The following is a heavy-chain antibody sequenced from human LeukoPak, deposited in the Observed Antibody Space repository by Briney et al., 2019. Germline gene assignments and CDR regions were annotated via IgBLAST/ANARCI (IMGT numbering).Heavy chain of an antibody. Sequence: GGSLRLSCAASGFTFSSYAMSWVRQAPGKGLEWVSAISGSGGSTYYADSVKGRFTISRDNSKNTLYLQMNSLRAEDTAVYYCAKLARSQRFVARELGAFDIWGQGTMVTVSS. D-gene: IGHD1-26*01. CDR1: GFTFSSYA. V-gene: IGHV3-23*01. J-gene: IGHJ3*02. CDR3: AKLARSQRFVARELGAFDI. CDR2: ISGSGGST.